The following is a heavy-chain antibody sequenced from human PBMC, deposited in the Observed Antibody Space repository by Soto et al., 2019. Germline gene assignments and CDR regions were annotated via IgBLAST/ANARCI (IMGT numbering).Heavy chain of an antibody. CDR2: ISAYNGNT. D-gene: IGHD2-15*01. V-gene: IGHV1-18*01. Sequence: ASVKVSCKASGYTFTSYGISWVRQAPGQGLEWMGWISAYNGNTNYAQKLQGRVTMTTDTSTSTAYMELRSLRSDDTAVYYCARAGYCSGGSCYEDPRARSDYWGQGTLVTVSS. CDR3: ARAGYCSGGSCYEDPRARSDY. CDR1: GYTFTSYG. J-gene: IGHJ4*02.